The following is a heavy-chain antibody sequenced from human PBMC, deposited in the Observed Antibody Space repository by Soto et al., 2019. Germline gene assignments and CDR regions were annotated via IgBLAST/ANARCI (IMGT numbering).Heavy chain of an antibody. Sequence: GGSLRLSCAASGFTFSSYSMNWVRQAPGKGLEWVSSISSSSSYIYYADSVKGRFTISRDNAKNSLYLQMNSLRAEDTAVYYCARIGISRNYYYYMDVWGKGTTVTVSS. V-gene: IGHV3-21*01. CDR1: GFTFSSYS. D-gene: IGHD2-15*01. J-gene: IGHJ6*03. CDR3: ARIGISRNYYYYMDV. CDR2: ISSSSSYI.